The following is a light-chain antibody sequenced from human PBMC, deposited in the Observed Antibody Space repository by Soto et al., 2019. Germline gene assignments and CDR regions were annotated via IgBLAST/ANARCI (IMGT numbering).Light chain of an antibody. CDR2: VAS. CDR1: RYIRTA. CDR3: LQDYNYPWT. J-gene: IGKJ1*01. V-gene: IGKV1-6*01. Sequence: AIPMTESPSSLSASVGYRFTITCRASRYIRTALSWYQHRPGQAPKVLICVASSLQSGVPSRFSGSGYGTDFTLTISSLQPEDFATYYCLQDYNYPWTFGQGTKVDIK.